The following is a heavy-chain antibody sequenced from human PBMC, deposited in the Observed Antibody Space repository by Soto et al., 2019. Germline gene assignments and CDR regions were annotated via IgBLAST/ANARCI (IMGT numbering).Heavy chain of an antibody. V-gene: IGHV1-2*04. Sequence: ASVKVSCKASGYTFTGYYMHRVRQAPGQGLEWMGWINPNSGGTNYAQKFQGWVTMTRDTSISTAYMELSRLRSDDTAVYYCARLSHGSGSSFYFDYWGQGTLVTVSS. CDR1: GYTFTGYY. J-gene: IGHJ4*02. CDR2: INPNSGGT. CDR3: ARLSHGSGSSFYFDY. D-gene: IGHD3-10*01.